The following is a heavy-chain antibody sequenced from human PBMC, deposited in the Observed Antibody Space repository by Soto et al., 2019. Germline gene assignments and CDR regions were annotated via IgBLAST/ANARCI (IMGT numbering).Heavy chain of an antibody. CDR3: ARGWDGDY. CDR2: ISAHNGNT. Sequence: QVHLVQSGAEVKKPGASVKVSCKGSGYAFTTYGITWVRQAPGQGLEWMGWISAHNGNTNYAQKLQGRVTVTRDTSARTGYMELRSVIYDGTAVYYCARGWDGDYWGQGALVTVSS. V-gene: IGHV1-18*01. J-gene: IGHJ4*02. D-gene: IGHD1-26*01. CDR1: GYAFTTYG.